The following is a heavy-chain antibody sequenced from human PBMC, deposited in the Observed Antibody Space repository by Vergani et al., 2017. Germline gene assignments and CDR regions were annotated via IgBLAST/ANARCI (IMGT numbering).Heavy chain of an antibody. CDR2: INHCGTI. V-gene: IGHV4-34*01. J-gene: IGHJ3*01. Sequence: QVQLQQWGPGLLKPSETLSLTCAVYGGSLSGYYWSWIRLAQRKGLEWIGEINHCGTINYNPTLKSHIQVSIYTSRDQFSLKLRSVSAADTAVYFCARRAERWETLLRYDFDVWGQGTFVTVSP. D-gene: IGHD1-26*01. CDR3: ARRAERWETLLRYDFDV. CDR1: GGSLSGYY.